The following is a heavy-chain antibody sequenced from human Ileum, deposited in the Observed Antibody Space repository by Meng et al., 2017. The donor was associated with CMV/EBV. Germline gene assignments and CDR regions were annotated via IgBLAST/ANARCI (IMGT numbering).Heavy chain of an antibody. D-gene: IGHD6-19*01. J-gene: IGHJ4*02. CDR1: GFTFSNYG. CDR3: AKDRVAGYNSGFYKDC. CDR2: IRYDGSDK. Sequence: GGSLRLSCAASGFTFSNYGIHWVRQAPGKGLEWVAFIRYDGSDKYYVDSVKGRFTISRDNSKNTVYLQMSSLRGEDTAVYYCAKDRVAGYNSGFYKDCWGQGTLVTVSS. V-gene: IGHV3-30*02.